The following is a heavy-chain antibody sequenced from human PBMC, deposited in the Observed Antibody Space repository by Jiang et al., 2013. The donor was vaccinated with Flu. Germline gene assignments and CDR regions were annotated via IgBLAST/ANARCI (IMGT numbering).Heavy chain of an antibody. Sequence: LLKPSETLSLDCTVSGGSMKTYYWTFVRQPAGKGLEWIGRIYSSGTATYNPALKSRVSMSIDLSKNLLSLKLNSVSTADTAVYYCARDWSGYLCLWGQGTLVTVSS. CDR3: ARDWSGYLCL. CDR1: GGSMKTYY. V-gene: IGHV4-4*07. J-gene: IGHJ4*02. D-gene: IGHD3-3*01. CDR2: IYSSGTA.